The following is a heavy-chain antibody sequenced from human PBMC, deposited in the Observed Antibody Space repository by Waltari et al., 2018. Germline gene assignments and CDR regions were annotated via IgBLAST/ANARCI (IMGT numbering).Heavy chain of an antibody. V-gene: IGHV1-46*01. D-gene: IGHD3-22*01. CDR3: ARDSEIVVWYY. CDR1: GYTFTSYY. CDR2: IDPSGGST. Sequence: QVQLVQSGAEVKKPGASVKVSCKASGYTFTSYYMHWVRQAPGQGLEWMGIIDPSGGSTSYAQKFQGRVTMTRDTSTSTVYMELSSLRSEDTAVYYCARDSEIVVWYYWGQGTLVTVSS. J-gene: IGHJ4*02.